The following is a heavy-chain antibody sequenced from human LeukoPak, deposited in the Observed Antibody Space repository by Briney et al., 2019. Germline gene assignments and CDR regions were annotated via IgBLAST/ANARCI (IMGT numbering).Heavy chain of an antibody. D-gene: IGHD2-2*01. CDR1: GGTFSSYA. CDR2: IIPIFGTA. J-gene: IGHJ5*02. CDR3: ARGSYCSSTSCYPNWFDP. Sequence: SVKVSCKASGGTFSSYAISWVRQAPGLGLEWMGGIIPIFGTANYAQKFQGRVTITTDESTSTAYMELSSLRSEDTAVYYCARGSYCSSTSCYPNWFDPWGQGTLVTVSS. V-gene: IGHV1-69*05.